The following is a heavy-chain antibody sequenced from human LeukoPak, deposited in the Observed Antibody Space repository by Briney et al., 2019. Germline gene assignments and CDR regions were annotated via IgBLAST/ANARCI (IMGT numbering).Heavy chain of an antibody. Sequence: GGSLRLSCAASGFTFSSYEMNWVRQAPGKGLEWLSYISSSGSTIYYADSVKGRFTISRDNAKNSLYLQMNSLRAEDTAVYYCTRGANGEVAMSSRRVPFDYWGQGTLVTVSS. D-gene: IGHD2-21*01. J-gene: IGHJ4*02. V-gene: IGHV3-48*03. CDR3: TRGANGEVAMSSRRVPFDY. CDR1: GFTFSSYE. CDR2: ISSSGSTI.